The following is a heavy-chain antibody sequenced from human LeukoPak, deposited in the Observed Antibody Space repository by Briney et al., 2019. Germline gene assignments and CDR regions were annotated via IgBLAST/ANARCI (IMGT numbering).Heavy chain of an antibody. CDR2: IYYSGST. CDR1: GGSISSSSYY. D-gene: IGHD2-2*01. V-gene: IGHV4-39*07. J-gene: IGHJ6*03. Sequence: SETLSLTCTVSGGSISSSSYYWGWIRQPPGKGLEWIGSIYYSGSTYYNPSLKSRVTISVDTSKNQFSLKLSSVTAADTAVYYCARVKDCSSTSCYFNYYYMDVWGKGTTVTVSS. CDR3: ARVKDCSSTSCYFNYYYMDV.